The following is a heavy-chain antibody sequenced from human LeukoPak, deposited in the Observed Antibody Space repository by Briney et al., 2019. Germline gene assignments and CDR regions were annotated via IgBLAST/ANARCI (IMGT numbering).Heavy chain of an antibody. CDR2: INHSGST. CDR3: ARGGPVSPTFDY. V-gene: IGHV4-34*01. J-gene: IGHJ4*02. Sequence: SETLSLTCAVYGGSFSGYYWRWIRQPPGKGLGWIGEINHSGSTNYNPSLKSRVTISVDTSKNQFSLKLSSVTAADTAVYYCARGGPVSPTFDYWGQGTLVTVSS. D-gene: IGHD3-16*02. CDR1: GGSFSGYY.